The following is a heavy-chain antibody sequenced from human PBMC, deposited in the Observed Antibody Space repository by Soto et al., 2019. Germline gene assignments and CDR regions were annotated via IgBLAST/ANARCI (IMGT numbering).Heavy chain of an antibody. J-gene: IGHJ4*02. V-gene: IGHV3-23*01. CDR2: ISGSGGST. Sequence: EVQLLESGGGVVQPGGSLRLSCAASGFTFSSYAMSWVRQAPGKGLEWVSAISGSGGSTYYADSVKGRFTFSRDNYKNTLYLQMNSMRAEDTAVYYCAKSNGWYAEFDYWGQGTLVTVSS. CDR1: GFTFSSYA. D-gene: IGHD6-19*01. CDR3: AKSNGWYAEFDY.